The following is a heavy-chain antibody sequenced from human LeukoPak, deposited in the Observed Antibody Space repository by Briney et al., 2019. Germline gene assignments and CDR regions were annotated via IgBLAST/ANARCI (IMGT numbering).Heavy chain of an antibody. Sequence: GSLRLSCAASGLSFSFYAMSWVRQAPGKGLEWVAVISYDGSNKYYADSVKGRFTISRDNSKNTLYLQMNSLRAEDTAVYYCARNSQSSGVWIIMNWFDPWGQGTLVTVSS. J-gene: IGHJ5*02. V-gene: IGHV3-30-3*01. CDR3: ARNSQSSGVWIIMNWFDP. D-gene: IGHD2-8*01. CDR2: ISYDGSNK. CDR1: GLSFSFYA.